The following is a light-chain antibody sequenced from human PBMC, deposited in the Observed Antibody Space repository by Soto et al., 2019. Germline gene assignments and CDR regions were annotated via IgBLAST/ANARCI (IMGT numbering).Light chain of an antibody. CDR3: ALYMSSGSWV. CDR2: STN. J-gene: IGLJ3*02. CDR1: SGSVSTAYY. Sequence: QTVVTQEPSFSVSPGGTVTLTCGLNSGSVSTAYYPGWYQQTPGQPPRTLIYSTNTRSSGVPDRFSGSILGNKAALTITGAQADDESDYYCALYMSSGSWVFGGGTMLTVL. V-gene: IGLV8-61*01.